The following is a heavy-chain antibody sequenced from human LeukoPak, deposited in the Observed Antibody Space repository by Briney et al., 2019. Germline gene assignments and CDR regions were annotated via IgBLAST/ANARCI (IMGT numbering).Heavy chain of an antibody. CDR1: GYTFTGYY. Sequence: ASVKVSCKASGYTFTGYYMHWVRQAPGQGLEWMGWINPNSGGTNYAQKFQGRVTMTRDTSISTAYMELSRLRSDDTAVYYCAWSSSGSYLSYGYWGQGTLVTVSS. J-gene: IGHJ4*02. CDR3: AWSSSGSYLSYGY. D-gene: IGHD3-10*01. CDR2: INPNSGGT. V-gene: IGHV1-2*02.